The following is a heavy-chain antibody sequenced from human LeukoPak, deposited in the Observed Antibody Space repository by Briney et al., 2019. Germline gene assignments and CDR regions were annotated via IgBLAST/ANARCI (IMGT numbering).Heavy chain of an antibody. CDR2: LYYGVNT. D-gene: IGHD5-24*01. Sequence: PSETLSLICSVTGDSIASHTFFWSWIRQPLGKGLEWIGSLYYGVNTYYNPSLKSRVTISVDTANNQFSLKLTSVTPTDTALYYCVGHLSPLRRDDYQWHDYWGQGALVTVSS. CDR3: VGHLSPLRRDDYQWHDY. V-gene: IGHV4-39*01. CDR1: GDSIASHTFF. J-gene: IGHJ4*02.